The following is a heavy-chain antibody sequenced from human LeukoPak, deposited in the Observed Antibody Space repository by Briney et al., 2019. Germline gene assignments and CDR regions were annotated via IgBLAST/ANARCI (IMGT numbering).Heavy chain of an antibody. J-gene: IGHJ4*02. CDR3: ARGGYCSGGDCYSGPFDY. D-gene: IGHD2-15*01. CDR2: IYTSGST. CDR1: GGSISSGSYY. Sequence: SETLSLTCTVSGGSISSGSYYWNWIRQPAGKGLEWIGRIYTSGSTNYNPSLKSRVTISIDTSRNQFSLKLTSVTAADTAVYYCARGGYCSGGDCYSGPFDYRGQGSLVTISS. V-gene: IGHV4-61*02.